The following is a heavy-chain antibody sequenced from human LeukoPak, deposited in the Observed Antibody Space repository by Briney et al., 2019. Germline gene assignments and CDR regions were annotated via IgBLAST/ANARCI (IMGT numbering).Heavy chain of an antibody. D-gene: IGHD3-9*01. CDR2: MNPKSGNT. J-gene: IGHJ4*02. V-gene: IGHV1-8*01. CDR3: ARGEADGGSYFDSDY. CDR1: GYTFTNYE. Sequence: ASVKVSCKASGYTFTNYEINWVRQANGQGLEWMAWMNPKSGNTGYAQKFQGRVTVTWSTSTSTVYMEMSSLRSEDTAVYYCARGEADGGSYFDSDYWGQGTLVTVSS.